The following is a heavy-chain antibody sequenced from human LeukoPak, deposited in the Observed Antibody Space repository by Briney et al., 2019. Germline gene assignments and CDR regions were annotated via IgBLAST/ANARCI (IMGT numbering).Heavy chain of an antibody. J-gene: IGHJ6*03. CDR3: ARDPYLLGYCSSTSCVPMDV. D-gene: IGHD2-2*01. V-gene: IGHV3-21*01. Sequence: GGSLRLSCAASGFTFSSYGMHWVRQAPAKGLAWVSFISSISSYIYYPDPVKGRFTISRDNAKNSLYLQMNSLRAEDTAVYYCARDPYLLGYCSSTSCVPMDVWGKGTPVTVSS. CDR2: ISSISSYI. CDR1: GFTFSSYG.